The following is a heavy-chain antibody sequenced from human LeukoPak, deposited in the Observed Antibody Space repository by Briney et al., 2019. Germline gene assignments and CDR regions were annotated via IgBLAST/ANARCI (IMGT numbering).Heavy chain of an antibody. CDR2: ITSGSSPI. CDR3: ARRAYGDDSFDY. V-gene: IGHV3-48*02. D-gene: IGHD4-17*01. CDR1: GFTFRSYS. J-gene: IGHJ4*02. Sequence: GGSLRLSCAASGFTFRSYSMNWVRQAPGKGLEWDSYITSGSSPIYYADSVKGRFTISRDNAQNSLYLQMNSLRDEDTAVYYCARRAYGDDSFDYWGQGTLVTVSS.